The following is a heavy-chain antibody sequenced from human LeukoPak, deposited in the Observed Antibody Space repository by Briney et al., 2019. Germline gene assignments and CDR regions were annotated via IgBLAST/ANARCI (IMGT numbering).Heavy chain of an antibody. CDR1: GYTFTSYY. CDR2: INPSGGST. V-gene: IGHV1-46*01. CDR3: ARDFSSSWAY. J-gene: IGHJ4*02. D-gene: IGHD6-13*01. Sequence: ASVTVSCKASGYTFTSYYMHWGRQAPGQGLEWMGIINPSGGSTSYAQKFQGRVTMTRDRSTSTVYMELSSLRSEDTAVYYRARDFSSSWAYWRQGTLVTVPS.